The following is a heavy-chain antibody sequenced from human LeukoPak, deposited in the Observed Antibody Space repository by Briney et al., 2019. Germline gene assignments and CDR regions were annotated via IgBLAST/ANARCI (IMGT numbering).Heavy chain of an antibody. CDR3: GRDSAEWELRFGYFDY. CDR1: GYTFTSYG. J-gene: IGHJ4*02. Sequence: ASVKVSCKSSGYTFTSYGISWVRQAPGQGLVGVGWISAYNGNTNYAQKLQGRVTMTTDTSTSTAYMELRSLRSDDTAVYYCGRDSAEWELRFGYFDYWGQGTLVTVSS. D-gene: IGHD1-26*01. CDR2: ISAYNGNT. V-gene: IGHV1-18*01.